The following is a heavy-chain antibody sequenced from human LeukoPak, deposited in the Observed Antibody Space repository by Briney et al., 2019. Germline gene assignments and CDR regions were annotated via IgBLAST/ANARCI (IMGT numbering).Heavy chain of an antibody. V-gene: IGHV3-48*03. CDR3: ARERLLSGGMDV. Sequence: PGGSLGLSWAASGFNFSSYEMNWVRQAPGKGLEWFSYISSSGSTIYYAESVKGRFTISRDNAKNSLYLQMNSLRAEDTAVYYCARERLLSGGMDVWGQGTTVTVSS. D-gene: IGHD1-26*01. CDR2: ISSSGSTI. CDR1: GFNFSSYE. J-gene: IGHJ6*02.